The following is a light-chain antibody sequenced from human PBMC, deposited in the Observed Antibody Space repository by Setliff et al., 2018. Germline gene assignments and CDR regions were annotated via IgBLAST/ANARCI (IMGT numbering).Light chain of an antibody. V-gene: IGLV2-14*03. CDR1: SSDVGSYDL. J-gene: IGLJ1*01. Sequence: QSVLAQPASVSGSPGQSITISCSGTSSDVGSYDLVSWYQQHPGKAPKLIIYGLSDRPSGVSSRFSGSKSGNTAYLTISGLQTEDEAEYYCNAYASDTTYVFGSGTKVTVL. CDR2: GLS. CDR3: NAYASDTTYV.